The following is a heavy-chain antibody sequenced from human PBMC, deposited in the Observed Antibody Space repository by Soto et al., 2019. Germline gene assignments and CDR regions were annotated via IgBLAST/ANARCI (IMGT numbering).Heavy chain of an antibody. D-gene: IGHD3-10*01. V-gene: IGHV1-69*02. J-gene: IGHJ4*02. CDR2: IIPILGIA. Sequence: SAKVSCKSSGETFSSYTISLFRQAPGQWLEWMVRIIPILGIANYAQKFQGRVTITADKSTSTAYMELSSLRSEDTAVYYCASGSGGSGSSEWGQGTLVTVSS. CDR1: GETFSSYT. CDR3: ASGSGGSGSSE.